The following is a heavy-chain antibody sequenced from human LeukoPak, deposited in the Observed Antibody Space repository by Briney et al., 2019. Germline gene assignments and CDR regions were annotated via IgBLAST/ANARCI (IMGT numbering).Heavy chain of an antibody. Sequence: PGGSLRLSCAASGFTFSSYAMSWVRQAPGKGLEWVSAISGSGGSTYYADSVKGRFTISRDNSKNTLYLQMNSLRAEDTAVYYCAKLPYDFWSGYHFSYFDYWGQGTLVTVSS. CDR3: AKLPYDFWSGYHFSYFDY. CDR2: ISGSGGST. V-gene: IGHV3-23*01. D-gene: IGHD3-3*01. J-gene: IGHJ4*02. CDR1: GFTFSSYA.